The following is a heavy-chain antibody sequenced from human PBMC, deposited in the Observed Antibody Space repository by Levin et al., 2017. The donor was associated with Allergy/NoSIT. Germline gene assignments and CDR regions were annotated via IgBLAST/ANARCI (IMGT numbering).Heavy chain of an antibody. D-gene: IGHD4-23*01. J-gene: IGHJ4*02. CDR1: GFTFSNAW. CDR2: IKSKSDGGTT. CDR3: ATTIRWAPVDLDY. V-gene: IGHV3-15*01. Sequence: GGSLRLSCAASGFTFSNAWMSWVRQAPGKGLEWVGRIKSKSDGGTTEDAAPVKGKSTISRDESKNTLYLRMDSLKAEDAGVYDWATTIRWAPVDLDYWGQGTLVTVSS.